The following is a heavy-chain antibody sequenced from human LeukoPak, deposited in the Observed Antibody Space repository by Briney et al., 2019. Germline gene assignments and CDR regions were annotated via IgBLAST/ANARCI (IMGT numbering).Heavy chain of an antibody. V-gene: IGHV4-4*02. CDR3: ASRIAAAPIDY. CDR2: VSHGRNT. CDR1: SDSFSSNYL. J-gene: IGHJ4*02. Sequence: SETLSLTCAVSSDSFSSNYLWTWVRQPPGEGLEWIGEVSHGRNTFYMPSLKSRVTISVDKSENQFSLKLSSVTAADTAIYYCASRIAAAPIDYWGQGTLVTVSS. D-gene: IGHD6-13*01.